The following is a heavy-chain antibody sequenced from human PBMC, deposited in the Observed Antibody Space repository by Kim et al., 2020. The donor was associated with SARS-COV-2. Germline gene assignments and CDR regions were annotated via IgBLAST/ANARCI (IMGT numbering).Heavy chain of an antibody. Sequence: KFQGRVTMTRDTATSTVYMELSSLRSEDTAVYYCARGGTLRYFDWPFDYWGQGTLVTVSS. CDR3: ARGGTLRYFDWPFDY. D-gene: IGHD3-9*01. V-gene: IGHV1-46*01. J-gene: IGHJ4*02.